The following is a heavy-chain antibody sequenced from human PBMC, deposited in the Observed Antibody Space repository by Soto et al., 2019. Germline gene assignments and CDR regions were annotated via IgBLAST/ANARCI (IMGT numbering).Heavy chain of an antibody. D-gene: IGHD6-13*01. Sequence: PGGSLRLSCAASGFTFSSYWMSWVRQAPGKGLEWVADIKQDGSEKNYMDSMKGRFTISRDNAENSLYLQMSSLRAEDTAVYYCASIAAAGTYWGQGTPVTVSS. V-gene: IGHV3-7*01. CDR2: IKQDGSEK. CDR3: ASIAAAGTY. J-gene: IGHJ4*02. CDR1: GFTFSSYW.